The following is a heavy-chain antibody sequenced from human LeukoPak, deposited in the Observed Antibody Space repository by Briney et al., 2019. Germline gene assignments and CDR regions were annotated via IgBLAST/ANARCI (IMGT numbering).Heavy chain of an antibody. CDR2: IRSKANSYAT. Sequence: GGSLRLSCAASGFTFSDSAMHWVRQASGKGLEWVGRIRSKANSYATAYAASVKGRFIISRDDSKNTAYLQMNSLKTKDTAVYYCTRHDDRHSGSDVWGKGTTVTVSS. D-gene: IGHD3-10*01. V-gene: IGHV3-73*01. CDR1: GFTFSDSA. J-gene: IGHJ6*04. CDR3: TRHDDRHSGSDV.